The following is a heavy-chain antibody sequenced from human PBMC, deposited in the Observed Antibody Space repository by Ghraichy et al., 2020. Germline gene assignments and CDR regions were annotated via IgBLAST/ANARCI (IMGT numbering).Heavy chain of an antibody. Sequence: GGSLRLSCAASGFTFSSYSMNWVRQAPGKGLEWVSYISISSSTIYYADSVKGRFTISRDNAKNSLYLQMNSLRDEDTAVFYCARDYRGGYSSGWKRIFDYWGQGTLVTVSS. D-gene: IGHD6-19*01. CDR2: ISISSSTI. CDR3: ARDYRGGYSSGWKRIFDY. CDR1: GFTFSSYS. V-gene: IGHV3-48*02. J-gene: IGHJ4*02.